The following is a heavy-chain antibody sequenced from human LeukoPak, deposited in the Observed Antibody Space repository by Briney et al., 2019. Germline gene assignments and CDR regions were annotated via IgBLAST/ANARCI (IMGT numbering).Heavy chain of an antibody. CDR2: ISSSGSTI. J-gene: IGHJ3*02. V-gene: IGHV3-48*03. Sequence: GGSLRLSCAASGFTFSSYEMNWVRQAPGKGLEWVSYISSSGSTIYYADSVKGRFTISRDNAKNSLYLQMNSLRAEDTAVYYCARDLRPYSGYDNLAFDIWGQGTMVIVSS. D-gene: IGHD5-12*01. CDR3: ARDLRPYSGYDNLAFDI. CDR1: GFTFSSYE.